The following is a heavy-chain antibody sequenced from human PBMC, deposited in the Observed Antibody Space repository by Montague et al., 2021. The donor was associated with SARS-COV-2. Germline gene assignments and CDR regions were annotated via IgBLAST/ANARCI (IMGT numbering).Heavy chain of an antibody. CDR1: GFTFSTYD. CDR2: ISGSGGST. Sequence: SLRLSCEASGFTFSTYDMSRVRQAPGKGLEWVSGISGSGGSTYYXDSXKGRFTISRDDSKNTVYLQMNGLRVEDTAVYYCAKERGRGYSDYGEFDYWGQGTLVTVSS. CDR3: AKERGRGYSDYGEFDY. V-gene: IGHV3-23*01. J-gene: IGHJ4*02. D-gene: IGHD5-12*01.